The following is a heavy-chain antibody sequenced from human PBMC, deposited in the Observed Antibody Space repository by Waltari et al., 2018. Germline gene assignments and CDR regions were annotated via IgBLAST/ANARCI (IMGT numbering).Heavy chain of an antibody. D-gene: IGHD1-7*01. CDR1: GFTFSSYW. J-gene: IGHJ3*02. CDR3: AELSSSAFHI. V-gene: IGHV3-74*01. Sequence: EVQLVESGGGLVQPGESLRLSCAASGFTFSSYWMHWVRQAPGKGLGWVSRINTDGSSTSYADSVMGRSTISRDNAKNTLYLQMNSLTVDDTAVYYCAELSSSAFHIWGQGTMVTVSS. CDR2: INTDGSST.